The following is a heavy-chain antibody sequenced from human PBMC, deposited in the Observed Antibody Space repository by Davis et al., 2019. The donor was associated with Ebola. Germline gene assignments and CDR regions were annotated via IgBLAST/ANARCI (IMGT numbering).Heavy chain of an antibody. D-gene: IGHD2-2*01. V-gene: IGHV1-18*01. Sequence: ASVNVSCKAAGYTFTSYGISWVRQAPGQGLEWMGWISAYNGNTNYAQKLQGRVTMTTDTSTSTAYMELRSLRSDDTAVYYCARVTAEQRPTPYHTWGQGSLVTVSS. CDR2: ISAYNGNT. CDR1: GYTFTSYG. J-gene: IGHJ5*02. CDR3: ARVTAEQRPTPYHT.